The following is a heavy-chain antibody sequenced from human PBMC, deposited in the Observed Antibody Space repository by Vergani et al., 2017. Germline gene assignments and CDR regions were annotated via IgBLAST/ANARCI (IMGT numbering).Heavy chain of an antibody. Sequence: QVQLQESGPGLVKPSGTLSLTCAVSGGSISSSNWWSWVRQPPGKGLEWIGEIYHSGSTNYNPSLKSRVTISVDTSKNQFSLEVTSVTAADTAIYFCARTESFILRYFHWALWGQGTLVTVSS. D-gene: IGHD3-9*01. CDR2: IYHSGST. CDR3: ARTESFILRYFHWAL. J-gene: IGHJ4*02. V-gene: IGHV4-4*02. CDR1: GGSISSSNW.